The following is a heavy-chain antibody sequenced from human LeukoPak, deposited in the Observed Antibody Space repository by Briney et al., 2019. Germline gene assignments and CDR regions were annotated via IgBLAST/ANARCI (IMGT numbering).Heavy chain of an antibody. CDR2: ISHSGST. CDR1: GGSFSGYY. J-gene: IGHJ6*03. CDR3: ARLGDYYDSSGYLYYYYYMDV. V-gene: IGHV4-34*01. D-gene: IGHD3-22*01. Sequence: SETLSLTCAAYGGSFSGYYWSWIRQPPGKGLEWIGEISHSGSTNYNPSLKSRVTISVDTSKNQFSLKLSSVTAADTAVYYCARLGDYYDSSGYLYYYYYMDVWGKGTTVTISS.